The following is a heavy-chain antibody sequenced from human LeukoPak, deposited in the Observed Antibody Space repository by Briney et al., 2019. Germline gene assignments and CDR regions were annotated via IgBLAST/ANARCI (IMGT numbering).Heavy chain of an antibody. CDR2: ISNSGTTM. CDR1: GFTFSSYD. CDR3: ARADSSWANDY. V-gene: IGHV3-48*03. J-gene: IGHJ4*02. Sequence: GGSLRLSCAASGFTFSSYDMDWVRQAPGKGLEWVSYISNSGTTMYYADSVKGRFTISRDNAMNTLYLQMNSLRAEDTAVYYCARADSSWANDYWGQGTLVTVSS. D-gene: IGHD6-13*01.